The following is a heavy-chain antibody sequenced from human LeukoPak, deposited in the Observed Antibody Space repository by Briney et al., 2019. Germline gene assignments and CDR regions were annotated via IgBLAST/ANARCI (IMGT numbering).Heavy chain of an antibody. Sequence: GASVKVSCKASGYTFTSYGISWVRQAPGQGLEWMGWISAYNGNTNYAQKLQGRVTMTTDTSTSTAYMELRSLRSDDTAVYYCAKSLPTSYYDSSGYGTFDWFDPWGQGTLVTVSS. V-gene: IGHV1-18*01. J-gene: IGHJ5*02. CDR1: GYTFTSYG. D-gene: IGHD3-22*01. CDR3: AKSLPTSYYDSSGYGTFDWFDP. CDR2: ISAYNGNT.